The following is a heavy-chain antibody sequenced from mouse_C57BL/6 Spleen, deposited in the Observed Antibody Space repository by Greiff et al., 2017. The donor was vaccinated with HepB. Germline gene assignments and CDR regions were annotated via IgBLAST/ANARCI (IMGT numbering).Heavy chain of an antibody. V-gene: IGHV5-17*01. Sequence: DVMLVESGGGLVKPGGSLKLSCAASGFTFSDYGMHWVRQAPEKGLEWVAYISSGSSTIYYADTVKGRFTISRDNAKNTLFLQMTSLRSEDTAMYYCARGKLGGYYFDYWGQGTTLTVSS. J-gene: IGHJ2*01. CDR3: ARGKLGGYYFDY. CDR2: ISSGSSTI. CDR1: GFTFSDYG. D-gene: IGHD1-2*01.